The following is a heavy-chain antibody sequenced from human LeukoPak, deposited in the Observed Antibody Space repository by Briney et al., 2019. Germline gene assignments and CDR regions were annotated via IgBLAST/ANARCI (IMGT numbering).Heavy chain of an antibody. CDR2: IIPIFGTA. CDR1: GGTFSSYA. D-gene: IGHD6-6*01. Sequence: SVKVSCKASGGTFSSYAISWVRQAPGQGLEWMGGIIPIFGTANYAQKFQGRVTITADESTSTAYMELSSLRSEDTAVYYCAREYSSSAIFDYWGQGTLVTVSS. J-gene: IGHJ4*02. CDR3: AREYSSSAIFDY. V-gene: IGHV1-69*01.